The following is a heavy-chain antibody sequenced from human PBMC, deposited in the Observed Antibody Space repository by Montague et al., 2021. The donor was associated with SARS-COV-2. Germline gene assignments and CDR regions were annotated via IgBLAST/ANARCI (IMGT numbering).Heavy chain of an antibody. D-gene: IGHD3-22*01. J-gene: IGHJ5*02. V-gene: IGHV3-13*04. CDR2: IGTAGDT. CDR3: ARASYDSSGYYVWFDP. Sequence: SLRLSCAASGFTFSSYDMHWVRQATGKGLEWVSAIGTAGDTYYPGPVKGRFTISRENAKNSLYLQMNSLRAGDTAVYYCARASYDSSGYYVWFDPWGRGTLVTVSS. CDR1: GFTFSSYD.